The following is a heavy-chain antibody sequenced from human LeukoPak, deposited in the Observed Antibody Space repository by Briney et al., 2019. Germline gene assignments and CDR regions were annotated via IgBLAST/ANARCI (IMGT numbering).Heavy chain of an antibody. CDR2: IKQDGSEK. Sequence: GGSLRLSCAAPGFAFSSYWMSWVRQAPGKGLEWVANIKQDGSEKYYVDSVKGRFTISRDNAKNSLYLQMNSLRAEDTAVYYCARDTCSGGSCYFDYWGQGTLVTVSS. D-gene: IGHD2-15*01. CDR1: GFAFSSYW. CDR3: ARDTCSGGSCYFDY. J-gene: IGHJ4*02. V-gene: IGHV3-7*01.